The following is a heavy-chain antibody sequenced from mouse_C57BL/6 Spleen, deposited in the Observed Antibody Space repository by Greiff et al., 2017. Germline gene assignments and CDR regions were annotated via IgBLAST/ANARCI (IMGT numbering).Heavy chain of an antibody. J-gene: IGHJ1*01. V-gene: IGHV10-1*01. CDR2: IRSKSNNYAT. CDR3: ARHSLYYYGSSNPCFGV. CDR1: GFSFNTYA. D-gene: IGHD1-1*01. Sequence: EVQRVVSGGGLVQPKGSLKLSCAASGFSFNTYAMNWVRQAPGLGLEWVARIRSKSNNYATYYADSVKDRYTISRDDSEGMLYLHMNNLKTEDTAMYTCARHSLYYYGSSNPCFGVWGARTTVTVSS.